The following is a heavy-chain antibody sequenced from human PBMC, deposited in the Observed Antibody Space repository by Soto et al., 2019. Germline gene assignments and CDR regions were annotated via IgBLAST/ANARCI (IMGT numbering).Heavy chain of an antibody. D-gene: IGHD3-9*01. CDR1: GYTFTGYY. J-gene: IGHJ4*02. CDR3: ARSQYFDWLYAVDY. CDR2: INPISGSA. V-gene: IGHV1-2*02. Sequence: EASVKVSCKASGYTFTGYYMHWVRQAPDQGLEWMGGINPISGSANYAQKFQGRVTMTADESTSTAYMELSSLRSEDTAVYYCARSQYFDWLYAVDYWGQGTLVTVSS.